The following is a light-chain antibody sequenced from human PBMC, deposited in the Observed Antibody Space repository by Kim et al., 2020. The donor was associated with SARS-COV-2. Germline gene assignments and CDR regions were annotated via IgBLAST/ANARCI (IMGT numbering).Light chain of an antibody. CDR3: NSRDSNDNVV. V-gene: IGLV3-19*01. CDR1: SLRSYY. Sequence: VALGRTVRITCKGDSLRSYYATGYQKKPGQAPIVVIYSKNNRPSGIPDRFSGSSSGNTASLTITGTQAGDEADYYCNSRDSNDNVVFGGGTQLTVL. J-gene: IGLJ2*01. CDR2: SKN.